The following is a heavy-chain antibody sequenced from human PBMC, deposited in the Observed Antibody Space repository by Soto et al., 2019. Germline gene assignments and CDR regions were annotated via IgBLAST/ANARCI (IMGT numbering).Heavy chain of an antibody. CDR2: ISSSGSTI. CDR3: ARGDIRGWSMIDY. V-gene: IGHV3-48*03. CDR1: GFTFSSYE. D-gene: IGHD6-19*01. Sequence: EVQLVESGGGLVQPGGSLRLSCAASGFTFSSYEMNWVRQAPGKGLEWVSYISSSGSTIYYAASVKGRFTISRDNAKNPLYMQLDSRRVEDTAVYYCARGDIRGWSMIDYWGQGTLVPVSS. J-gene: IGHJ4*02.